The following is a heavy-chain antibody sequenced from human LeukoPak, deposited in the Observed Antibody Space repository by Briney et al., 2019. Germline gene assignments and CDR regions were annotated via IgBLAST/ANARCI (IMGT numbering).Heavy chain of an antibody. Sequence: GGSLRLSCAASGFTFSSYEMNWVRQAPGKGLEWVSYISSSGSTIYYADSVKGRFTISRDNAKNSLYLQMNSLRAEDTAVYYCARDQRSGSYWDNNWFDPWGQGTLVTVSS. V-gene: IGHV3-48*03. CDR1: GFTFSSYE. CDR3: ARDQRSGSYWDNNWFDP. J-gene: IGHJ5*02. CDR2: ISSSGSTI. D-gene: IGHD1-26*01.